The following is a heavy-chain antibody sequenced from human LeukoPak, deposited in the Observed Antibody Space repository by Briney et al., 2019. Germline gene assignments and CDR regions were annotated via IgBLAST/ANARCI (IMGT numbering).Heavy chain of an antibody. CDR1: GGSISSGDYY. CDR3: ARVVPTMKVGDNWFDP. CDR2: IYYSGST. D-gene: IGHD3-22*01. J-gene: IGHJ5*02. Sequence: ASETLSLTCTVSGGSISSGDYYWSWLRQPPGKGLEWIGYIYYSGSTNYNPSLKSRVTISVDTSKNQFSLKLSSVTAADTAVYYCARVVPTMKVGDNWFDPWGQGTLVTVSS. V-gene: IGHV4-61*08.